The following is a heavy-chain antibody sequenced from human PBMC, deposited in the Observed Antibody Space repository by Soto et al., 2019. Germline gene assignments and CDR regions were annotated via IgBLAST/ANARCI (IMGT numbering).Heavy chain of an antibody. CDR2: INPNSGGT. J-gene: IGHJ5*02. Sequence: QVQLVQSGAEVKKPGASVKVSCKASGSTFTGYYMHWVRQAPGQGIEWMGWINPNSGGTNYAQKFPGRVTMTRDTSVSTAYMELSRLISDDTGVYYCARRLQPVPGIAAAGWFDPWGQGTLFTVSS. CDR1: GSTFTGYY. CDR3: ARRLQPVPGIAAAGWFDP. V-gene: IGHV1-2*02. D-gene: IGHD6-13*01.